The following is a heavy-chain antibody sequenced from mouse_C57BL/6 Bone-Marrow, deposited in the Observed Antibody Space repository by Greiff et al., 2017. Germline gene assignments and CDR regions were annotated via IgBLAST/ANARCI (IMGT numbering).Heavy chain of an antibody. CDR1: GYTFTSYW. D-gene: IGHD2-3*01. CDR2: IDPNSGGT. CDR3: AKGLSYDGYPFFDY. Sequence: KQSCKASGYTFTSYWMHWVKQRPGRGLEWIGRIDPNSGGTKYNEKFKSKATLTVDKPSSTAYMQLSSLTSEDSAVYYCAKGLSYDGYPFFDYWGQGTTLTVSS. J-gene: IGHJ2*01. V-gene: IGHV1-72*01.